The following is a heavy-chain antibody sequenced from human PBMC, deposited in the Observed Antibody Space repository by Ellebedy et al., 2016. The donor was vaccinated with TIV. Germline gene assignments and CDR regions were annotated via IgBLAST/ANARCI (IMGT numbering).Heavy chain of an antibody. CDR2: IFSDESST. Sequence: GESLKISCAASGFTFSSYWMHWVRQAPGKGLMWVSRIFSDESSTTYADSVKGRFTVSRDNAKNTLYLQMNSLRAEDTAVYYCAREWGNYGVHLDVWGQGTTVTVSS. D-gene: IGHD4-17*01. J-gene: IGHJ6*02. CDR3: AREWGNYGVHLDV. V-gene: IGHV3-74*01. CDR1: GFTFSSYW.